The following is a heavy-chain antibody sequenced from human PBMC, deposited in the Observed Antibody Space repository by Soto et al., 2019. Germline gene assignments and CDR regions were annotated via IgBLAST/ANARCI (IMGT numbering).Heavy chain of an antibody. CDR2: ISAYNGNT. Sequence: GASVKVSCKASGYTFTSYGISWVRQAPGQGLEWMGWISAYNGNTNYAQKLQGRVTMTTDTSTSTAYMELSSPRSEDTAVYYCARSPSWETTVTPYYFDYWGQGTLVTVSS. D-gene: IGHD4-4*01. V-gene: IGHV1-18*01. CDR3: ARSPSWETTVTPYYFDY. J-gene: IGHJ4*02. CDR1: GYTFTSYG.